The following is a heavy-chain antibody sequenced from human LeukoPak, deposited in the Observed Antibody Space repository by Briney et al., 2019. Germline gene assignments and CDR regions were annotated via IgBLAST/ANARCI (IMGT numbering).Heavy chain of an antibody. CDR1: GGSISSGGYN. V-gene: IGHV4-31*03. Sequence: SETLSLTCTVSGGSISSGGYNWSWIRQHPGKGLEWIGYIYYSGSTYYNPSLKSRVTISVDTSKNQFSLKLSSVTAADTAVYYCAREPQLAGTMDVWGKGTTVTVSS. CDR2: IYYSGST. D-gene: IGHD6-6*01. CDR3: AREPQLAGTMDV. J-gene: IGHJ6*04.